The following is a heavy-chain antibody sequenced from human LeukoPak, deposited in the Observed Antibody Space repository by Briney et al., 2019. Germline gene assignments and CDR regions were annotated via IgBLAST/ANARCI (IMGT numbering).Heavy chain of an antibody. D-gene: IGHD1-1*01. CDR2: IYHSGSP. J-gene: IGHJ4*02. V-gene: IGHV4-4*02. CDR3: ARVNINNWHSCDY. CDR1: GGSISSNNW. Sequence: SETLSLTCAVSGGSISSNNWWGWVRQPPGKGLEWIGEIYHSGSPNYNPSLKSRVTISVDKSRNHFSLNLSSVTAADTAVYYCARVNINNWHSCDYWGQGALVTVSS.